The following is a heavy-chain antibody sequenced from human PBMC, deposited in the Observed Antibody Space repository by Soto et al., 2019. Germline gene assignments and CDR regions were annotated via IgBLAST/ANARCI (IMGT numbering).Heavy chain of an antibody. Sequence: QVQLQQWGAGLLKPSETLSLTCAVYGVSFSGYYWSWIRQPPGKGLEWIGEINHSGSTNYNPSLKNRVNISVDTSKNQFSLKLSSVTAAETAVYYCARGPNSSSWYPRPTPGILFDYWGQGTLVTVSS. J-gene: IGHJ4*02. CDR1: GVSFSGYY. V-gene: IGHV4-34*01. D-gene: IGHD6-13*01. CDR3: ARGPNSSSWYPRPTPGILFDY. CDR2: INHSGST.